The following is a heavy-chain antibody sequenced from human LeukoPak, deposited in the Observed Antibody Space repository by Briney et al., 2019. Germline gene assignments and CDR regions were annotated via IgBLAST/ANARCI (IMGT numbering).Heavy chain of an antibody. Sequence: KPSDTLSLTCAVSGYSISSSNWRGWIRQPPGKGLEWIAYIYYSGSTYYNPSLKSRVTMSVDTSKNQFSLKLSSVTAVDTAVYYCAKSVAWNYYYYMDVWGKGTTVTVSS. V-gene: IGHV4-28*01. CDR2: IYYSGST. CDR1: GYSISSSNW. J-gene: IGHJ6*03. D-gene: IGHD5-12*01. CDR3: AKSVAWNYYYYMDV.